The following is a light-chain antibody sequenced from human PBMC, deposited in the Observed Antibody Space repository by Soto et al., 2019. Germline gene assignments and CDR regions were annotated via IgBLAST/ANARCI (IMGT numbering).Light chain of an antibody. CDR2: LGS. J-gene: IGKJ1*01. Sequence: EIVVTQSPLSLPVTPGEPAAISCRSSQSLLHSNGHNYLEWDLQXPGXSPXXLIYLGSNRASGVPDRFSGSGSGTDFTLKISRAEAEDVGVYYCMQALQSWTFGQGTKVDIK. V-gene: IGKV2-28*01. CDR3: MQALQSWT. CDR1: QSLLHSNGHNY.